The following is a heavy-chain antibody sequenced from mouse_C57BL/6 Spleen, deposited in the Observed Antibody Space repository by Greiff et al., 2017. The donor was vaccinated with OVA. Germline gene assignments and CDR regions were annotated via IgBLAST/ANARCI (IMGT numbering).Heavy chain of an antibody. Sequence: VQLQQSGAELVRPGTSVKMSCKASGYTFTNYWIGWAKQRPGHGLEWIGDIYPGGGFTNYNEKFKGKATLTADKSSSTAYMQFSSLTSEDSAIYYCARGGWDGDARDYWGQGTSVTVSS. CDR3: ARGGWDGDARDY. CDR2: IYPGGGFT. J-gene: IGHJ4*01. D-gene: IGHD4-1*01. CDR1: GYTFTNYW. V-gene: IGHV1-63*01.